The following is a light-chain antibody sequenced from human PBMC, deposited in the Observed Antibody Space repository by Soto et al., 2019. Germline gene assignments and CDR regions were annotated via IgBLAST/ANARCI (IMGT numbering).Light chain of an antibody. Sequence: EVMLTQSPATLSVSPGEGVSLSCRASQNVGTSLAWYQQKSGQAPRLLIYGASTRAAGVPARFSGSASGTQYTLTITSLQSEDSALYYCQQYTNWPPFTFGQGTRLEIK. J-gene: IGKJ2*01. CDR2: GAS. V-gene: IGKV3-15*01. CDR3: QQYTNWPPFT. CDR1: QNVGTS.